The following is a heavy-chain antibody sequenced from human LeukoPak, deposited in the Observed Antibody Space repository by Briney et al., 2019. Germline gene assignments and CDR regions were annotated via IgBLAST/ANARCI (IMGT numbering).Heavy chain of an antibody. CDR3: AREGKDIVVVPAAMRYYYYMDV. D-gene: IGHD2-2*01. V-gene: IGHV4-39*07. Sequence: PSETLSLTCTVSGGSISSSSYYWGWIRQPPGKGLEWIGSIYYSGSTNYNPSLKSRVTISVDTPKNQFSLKLSSVTAADTAVYYCAREGKDIVVVPAAMRYYYYMDVWGKGTTVTISS. J-gene: IGHJ6*03. CDR1: GGSISSSSYY. CDR2: IYYSGST.